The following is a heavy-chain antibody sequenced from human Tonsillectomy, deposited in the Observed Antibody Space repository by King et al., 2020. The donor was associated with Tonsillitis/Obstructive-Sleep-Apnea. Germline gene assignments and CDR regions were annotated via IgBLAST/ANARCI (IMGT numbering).Heavy chain of an antibody. V-gene: IGHV3-53*01. CDR3: ASLRCLQLTRWFDY. J-gene: IGHJ4*02. Sequence: QLVQSGGGLIQPGGSLRLSCAASGFTVSSNYMSWVRQAPGKGLEWVSVIFSGGSTYYADSVKGRFTISRDNSKNTLYLQMNSLRAEDTAVYYCASLRCLQLTRWFDYWGQGALGTVSS. CDR1: GFTVSSNY. D-gene: IGHD5-24*01. CDR2: IFSGGST.